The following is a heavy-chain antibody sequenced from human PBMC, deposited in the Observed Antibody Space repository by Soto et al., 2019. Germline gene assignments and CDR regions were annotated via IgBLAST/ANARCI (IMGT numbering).Heavy chain of an antibody. V-gene: IGHV3-23*01. Sequence: LKLSCAASGFTFTSYAMSWVRQAPGKGLEWVSAISGSGGSTYYADSVKGRFTISRDNSKNTLYLQMNSLRAEDTAVYYCAKSQITMIVVAIFHSRGPGPLVT. CDR3: AKSQITMIVVAIFHS. CDR2: ISGSGGST. D-gene: IGHD3-22*01. CDR1: GFTFTSYA. J-gene: IGHJ4*02.